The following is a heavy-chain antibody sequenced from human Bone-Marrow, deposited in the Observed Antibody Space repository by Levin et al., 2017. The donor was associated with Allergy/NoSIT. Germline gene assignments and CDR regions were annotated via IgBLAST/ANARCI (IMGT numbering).Heavy chain of an antibody. V-gene: IGHV4-4*02. D-gene: IGHD3-3*01. CDR1: GGSISSSNW. J-gene: IGHJ4*02. CDR2: IYHSGST. Sequence: GSLRLSCAVSGGSISSSNWWSWVRQPPGKGLEWIGEIYHSGSTNYNPSLKSRVTISVDKSKNQFSLKLSSVTAADTAVYYCARVTFFTIFGVVTSEFDYWGQGTLVTVSS. CDR3: ARVTFFTIFGVVTSEFDY.